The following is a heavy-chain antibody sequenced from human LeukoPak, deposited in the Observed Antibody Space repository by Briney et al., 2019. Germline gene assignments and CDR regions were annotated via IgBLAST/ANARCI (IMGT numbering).Heavy chain of an antibody. CDR3: ASQGYSYGSGGP. CDR1: GGSISSSSYY. V-gene: IGHV4-39*01. Sequence: SETLSLTCTVSGGSISSSSYYWGWIRQPPGKGLEWIGSIYYSGSTYYNPSLKSRVTISVDTSKNQFSLKLSSVTAADTAVYYCASQGYSYGSGGPWGQGTLVTVSS. J-gene: IGHJ5*02. D-gene: IGHD5-18*01. CDR2: IYYSGST.